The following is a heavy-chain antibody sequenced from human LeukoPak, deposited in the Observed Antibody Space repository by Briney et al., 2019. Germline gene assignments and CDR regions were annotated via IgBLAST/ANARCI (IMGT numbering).Heavy chain of an antibody. Sequence: PGGSLRLSCAASGFTFTSYGMSWVRQAPGKGLEWVSGISGSGSITNYADSVKGRFTISRDNSKNTLYLQMNSLRAEDTAVYYCAKDRICSGGTCYWDFWGQGTLVTVST. J-gene: IGHJ4*02. D-gene: IGHD2-15*01. CDR2: ISGSGSIT. CDR3: AKDRICSGGTCYWDF. CDR1: GFTFTSYG. V-gene: IGHV3-23*01.